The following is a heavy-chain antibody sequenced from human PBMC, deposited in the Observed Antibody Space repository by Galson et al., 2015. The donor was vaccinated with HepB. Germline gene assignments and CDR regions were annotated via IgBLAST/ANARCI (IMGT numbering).Heavy chain of an antibody. Sequence: SLRLSCAASGFTLSNYGMHWVRQAPGKGLEWVAFISYAGSNKNYADSVKGRFTISRDNSKSTLHLEMSSLKTEDMAVYYCSREVDWNSFDYWGQGTLVTVSS. CDR2: ISYAGSNK. CDR3: SREVDWNSFDY. CDR1: GFTLSNYG. V-gene: IGHV3-30-3*01. J-gene: IGHJ4*02. D-gene: IGHD1-7*01.